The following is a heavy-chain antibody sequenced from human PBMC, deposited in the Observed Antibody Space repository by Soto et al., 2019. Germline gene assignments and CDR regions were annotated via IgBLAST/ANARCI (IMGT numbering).Heavy chain of an antibody. CDR2: IYYSGST. Sequence: PSETLSLTCTVSGGSISSYYWSWIRQPPGKGLEWIGYIYYSGSTNYNPSLKSRVTISVDTSKNQFSLKLSSVTAADTAVYYCARSVWNYYYYGMDVWGQGTTVTVS. J-gene: IGHJ6*02. CDR1: GGSISSYY. CDR3: ARSVWNYYYYGMDV. V-gene: IGHV4-59*01. D-gene: IGHD3-16*01.